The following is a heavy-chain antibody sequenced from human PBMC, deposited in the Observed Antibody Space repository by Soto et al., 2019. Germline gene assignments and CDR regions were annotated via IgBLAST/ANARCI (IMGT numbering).Heavy chain of an antibody. Sequence: SETLSLTCAVYGGSFSGYYWSWIRQPPGKGLEWIGEINHSGSTNYNPSLKSRVTISVDTSKNQFSLKLSSVTAADTAVYYCAIFQRHDYGDYVLGYCGQGTLVTVSS. V-gene: IGHV4-34*01. CDR3: AIFQRHDYGDYVLGY. CDR1: GGSFSGYY. D-gene: IGHD4-17*01. CDR2: INHSGST. J-gene: IGHJ4*02.